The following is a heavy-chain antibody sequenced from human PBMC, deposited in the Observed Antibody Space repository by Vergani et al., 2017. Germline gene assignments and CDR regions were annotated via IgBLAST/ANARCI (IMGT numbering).Heavy chain of an antibody. CDR2: INHSGST. D-gene: IGHD4-11*01. J-gene: IGHJ4*02. CDR3: ARGPLDSNTQKPDFDD. V-gene: IGHV4-34*01. Sequence: QVQLQQWGAGLLKPSETLSLTCAVYGGSFSGYYWSWIRQPPGKGLEWIGEINHSGSTNYNPSLKSRVTISVDTSKNQFYLKQSSVTAADTAVYYGARGPLDSNTQKPDFDDWGQGTLVTVSS. CDR1: GGSFSGYY.